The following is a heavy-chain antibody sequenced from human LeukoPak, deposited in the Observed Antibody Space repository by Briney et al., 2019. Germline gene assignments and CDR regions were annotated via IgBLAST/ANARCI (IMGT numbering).Heavy chain of an antibody. CDR2: ISSSGSTI. J-gene: IGHJ4*02. CDR1: GFTFSSYE. CDR3: ARVSDDSSGYFQLGY. Sequence: PGGSLRLSCAASGFTFSSYEMNWVRQAPGKGLEWVSYISSSGSTIYYADSVKGRFTISRDNAKNSLYLQMNSLRAEDMAVYYCARVSDDSSGYFQLGYWGQGTLVTVSS. D-gene: IGHD3-22*01. V-gene: IGHV3-48*03.